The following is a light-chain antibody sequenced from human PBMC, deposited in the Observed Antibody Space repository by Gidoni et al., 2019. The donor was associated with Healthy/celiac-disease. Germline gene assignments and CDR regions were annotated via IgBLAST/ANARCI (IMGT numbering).Light chain of an antibody. Sequence: EIVLTQSPGTLSLSPGERATLSCRASQSVSSSYLAWYQQKPGQAPRLLIYGASSRATGIPDRFSGSGSGTDFTLTISRLEPEDFAVYYCQQYGSSPVTYTFGQXPSWRSN. J-gene: IGKJ2*01. CDR1: QSVSSSY. CDR2: GAS. V-gene: IGKV3-20*01. CDR3: QQYGSSPVTYT.